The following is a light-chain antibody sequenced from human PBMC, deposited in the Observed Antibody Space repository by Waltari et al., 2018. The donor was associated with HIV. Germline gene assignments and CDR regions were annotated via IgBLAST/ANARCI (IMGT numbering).Light chain of an antibody. CDR1: SSDVGGYNY. V-gene: IGLV2-14*01. CDR3: SSDTTRSTPDPNWV. Sequence: QSALTQPASVSGSPGQSITISCTGTSSDVGGYNYVSWYQQHPGKAPKLMIFEFSNRPSGVSNRFSGSKSVNTASLTISGLQAEDEADYYCSSDTTRSTPDPNWVCGGGTKLTVL. J-gene: IGLJ3*02. CDR2: EFS.